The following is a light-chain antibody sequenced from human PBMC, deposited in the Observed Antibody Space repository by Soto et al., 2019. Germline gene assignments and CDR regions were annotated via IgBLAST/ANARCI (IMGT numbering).Light chain of an antibody. CDR1: SSDVGAYDR. V-gene: IGLV2-14*01. CDR2: EVT. J-gene: IGLJ1*01. Sequence: QSALTQPASVSGSPGQSISISCTGTSSDVGAYDRVSWYQHHPGKAPKLLIYEVTNRPSGVSTRFSGSKSANTASLTISGLQPEDEASYYCAAWDDRLSAYVFGTGTKVTVL. CDR3: AAWDDRLSAYV.